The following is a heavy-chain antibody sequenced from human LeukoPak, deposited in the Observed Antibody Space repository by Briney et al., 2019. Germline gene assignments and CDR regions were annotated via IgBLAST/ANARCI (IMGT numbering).Heavy chain of an antibody. Sequence: ASVKVSCKASGGTFSSYAISWVRQAPGQGLEWMGGIIPIFGTANYAQKFQGRVTITTDESTSTAYMELSSLRSEDTAVYYCARGADGSLSTYYCYYYMDVWGKGTTVTVSS. CDR2: IIPIFGTA. V-gene: IGHV1-69*05. CDR1: GGTFSSYA. CDR3: ARGADGSLSTYYCYYYMDV. J-gene: IGHJ6*03.